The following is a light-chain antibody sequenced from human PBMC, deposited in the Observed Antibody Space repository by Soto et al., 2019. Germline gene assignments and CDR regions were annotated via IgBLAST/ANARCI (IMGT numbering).Light chain of an antibody. Sequence: QSALTQPASVSGSPGQSITLSCTGSSSDVGRYNYVSWYQQHPGKAPKLMIYDVSNRPSGVSNRFSGSKSGNTASLTISGLQAEDEADYYCSSYTSSHTLVFGGGTKLTVL. J-gene: IGLJ2*01. V-gene: IGLV2-14*03. CDR2: DVS. CDR1: SSDVGRYNY. CDR3: SSYTSSHTLV.